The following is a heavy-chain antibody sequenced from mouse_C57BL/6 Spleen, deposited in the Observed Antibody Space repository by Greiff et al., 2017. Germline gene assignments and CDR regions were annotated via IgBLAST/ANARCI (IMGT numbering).Heavy chain of an antibody. V-gene: IGHV5-17*01. J-gene: IGHJ4*01. CDR3: ARTYGSSYRDAMDY. Sequence: EVKLEESGGGLVKPGGSLKLSCAASGFTFSDYGMHWVRQAPEKGLEWVAYISSGSSTIYYADTVKGRFTISRDNAKNTLFLQMTSLRSEDTAMYYCARTYGSSYRDAMDYWGQGTSVTVSS. CDR2: ISSGSSTI. CDR1: GFTFSDYG. D-gene: IGHD1-1*01.